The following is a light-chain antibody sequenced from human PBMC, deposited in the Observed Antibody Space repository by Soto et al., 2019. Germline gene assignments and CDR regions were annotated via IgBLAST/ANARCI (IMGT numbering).Light chain of an antibody. CDR2: RNH. V-gene: IGLV1-44*01. Sequence: QPVLTQSPSASGTPGQRVTISCSGSRSNIGTYTVNWYQQLPGTAPTLLIFRNHQRPSGVPDRFSGSKSGTSASLAISGPQSEDEAEYYCAAWDDSLRAVVFGGGTKVTVL. CDR1: RSNIGTYT. J-gene: IGLJ2*01. CDR3: AAWDDSLRAVV.